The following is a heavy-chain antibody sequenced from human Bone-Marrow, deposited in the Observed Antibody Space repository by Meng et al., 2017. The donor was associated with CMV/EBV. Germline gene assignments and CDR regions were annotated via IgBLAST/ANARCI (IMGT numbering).Heavy chain of an antibody. J-gene: IGHJ6*02. Sequence: SQTLSLTCAVYGGSFSGYYWSWIRQPPGKGLAWIGEINHSGSTNYNPSLKSRVTISVDTSKNQFSLKLSSVTAADTAVYYCARGPVRFLEWLWDYYYYGMDVWGQGTTVTVSS. CDR3: ARGPVRFLEWLWDYYYYGMDV. CDR2: INHSGST. D-gene: IGHD3-3*01. CDR1: GGSFSGYY. V-gene: IGHV4-34*01.